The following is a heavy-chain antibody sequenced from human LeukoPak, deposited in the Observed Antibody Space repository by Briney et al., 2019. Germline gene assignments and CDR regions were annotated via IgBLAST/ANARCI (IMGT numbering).Heavy chain of an antibody. V-gene: IGHV3-23*01. CDR3: AKVPAFYDFWSGYLAH. CDR2: ISGSGGST. J-gene: IGHJ4*02. CDR1: GFTFSSYA. Sequence: GGSLRLSCAASGFTFSSYAMSWARQAPGKGLEWVSAISGSGGSTYYADSVKGRFTISRDNSKNTLYLQMNSLRAEDTAVYYCAKVPAFYDFWSGYLAHWGQGTLVTVSS. D-gene: IGHD3-3*01.